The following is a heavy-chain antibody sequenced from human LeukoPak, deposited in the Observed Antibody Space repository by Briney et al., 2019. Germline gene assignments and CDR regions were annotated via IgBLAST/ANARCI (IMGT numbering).Heavy chain of an antibody. CDR2: VSYSGRT. J-gene: IGHJ4*02. V-gene: IGHV4-59*12. Sequence: SETLSLTCTVSGASISNYYWSWIRQPPGKGLECIGYVSYSGRTNHNPSLKSRVTISADTSKNQFSLNLSSVTAADTAVYYCAREGVGAVGPFDYWGQGSLVTVSS. D-gene: IGHD6-13*01. CDR3: AREGVGAVGPFDY. CDR1: GASISNYY.